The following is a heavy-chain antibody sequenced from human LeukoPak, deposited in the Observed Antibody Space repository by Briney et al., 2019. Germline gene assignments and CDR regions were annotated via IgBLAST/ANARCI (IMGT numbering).Heavy chain of an antibody. CDR1: GDTFIIND. CDR3: ARVTAAGTWTLDI. V-gene: IGHV1-8*02. Sequence: RASVKVSCKASGDTFIINDINWVRQATGQGLEWMGWMNPNSGNTGYAQKFQGRVTMTRNISITTAYMELTDLRSEDTAVYYCARVTAAGTWTLDIWGQGTTVTVSS. D-gene: IGHD6-13*01. J-gene: IGHJ3*02. CDR2: MNPNSGNT.